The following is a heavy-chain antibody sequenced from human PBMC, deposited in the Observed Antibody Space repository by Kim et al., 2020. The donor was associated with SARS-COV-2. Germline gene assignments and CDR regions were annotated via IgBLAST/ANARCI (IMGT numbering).Heavy chain of an antibody. D-gene: IGHD3-9*01. V-gene: IGHV1-3*01. CDR1: GYTFTRYR. J-gene: IGHJ5*01. Sequence: ASVKVSCKASGYTFTRYRIHWLRQAPGQRLEWMGWIDAGNGNTKESQKFQCRVTITRDTSASTAYMQLSSLRSEDTAPSYCSRVSLTTHWFLFDYWGHGT. CDR3: SRVSLTTHWFLFDY. CDR2: IDAGNGNT.